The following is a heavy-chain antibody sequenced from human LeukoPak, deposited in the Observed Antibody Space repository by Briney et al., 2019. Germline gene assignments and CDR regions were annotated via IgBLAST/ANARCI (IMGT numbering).Heavy chain of an antibody. J-gene: IGHJ4*02. CDR1: GGTFSSYA. CDR2: INTYNGNT. D-gene: IGHD6-19*01. Sequence: RASVKVSCKASGGTFSSYAISWVRQAPGQGLEWMGWINTYNGNTNYAQNLQGRVTMTTDTSTSTAYMELRSLRSDDTAVYYCARQAGGHSSGWYQFHFDYWGQGTLVTVSS. CDR3: ARQAGGHSSGWYQFHFDY. V-gene: IGHV1-18*01.